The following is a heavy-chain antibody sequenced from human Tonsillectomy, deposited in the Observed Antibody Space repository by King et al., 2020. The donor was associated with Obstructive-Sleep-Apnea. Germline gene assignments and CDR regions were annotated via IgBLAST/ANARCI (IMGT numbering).Heavy chain of an antibody. CDR2: IKSKTDDWTT. D-gene: IGHD3-3*01. V-gene: IGHV3-15*01. J-gene: IGHJ4*02. CDR3: TRYYDFWSGYPAPFDY. CDR1: GFIFSNAW. Sequence: VQLVESGGGLVKPGGSLRLSCAASGFIFSNAWMSWVRQAPGKGLEWVGRIKSKTDDWTTDYAAPVKGRFTISRDDSKNTLYLQMNSLKTDDTAVYYCTRYYDFWSGYPAPFDYWGQGTLVTVSS.